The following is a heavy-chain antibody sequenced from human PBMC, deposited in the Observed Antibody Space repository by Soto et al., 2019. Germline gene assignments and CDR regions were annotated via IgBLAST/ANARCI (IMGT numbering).Heavy chain of an antibody. D-gene: IGHD5-18*01. CDR3: AKDSGYNYGYFRWFDP. V-gene: IGHV4-59*01. Sequence: SETLSLTCTVSGSSISNYYWSWIRQPPGRGLEWIGHIFYSGSPNYNPALKSRVPISVDTSKSQFSLKLSSVTAADTAVYYCAKDSGYNYGYFRWFDPWGQGTLVT. CDR2: IFYSGSP. CDR1: GSSISNYY. J-gene: IGHJ5*02.